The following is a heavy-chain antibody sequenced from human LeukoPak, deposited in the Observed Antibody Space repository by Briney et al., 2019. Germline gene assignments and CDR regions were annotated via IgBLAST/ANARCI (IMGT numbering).Heavy chain of an antibody. Sequence: GGSLRLSCAASGFTFSSYGMHWVRQAPGKGLEWVAVISYDGSNKYYADSVKGRFTISRDNSKNTLYLQMNSLRAEDTAVYYCAKDPGHSADWFDPWGQGTLVTVPS. D-gene: IGHD3-9*01. V-gene: IGHV3-30*18. CDR3: AKDPGHSADWFDP. J-gene: IGHJ5*02. CDR1: GFTFSSYG. CDR2: ISYDGSNK.